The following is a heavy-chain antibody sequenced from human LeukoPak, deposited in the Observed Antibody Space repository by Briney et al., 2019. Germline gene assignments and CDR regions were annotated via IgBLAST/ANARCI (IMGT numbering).Heavy chain of an antibody. Sequence: GESLKISCKGSGYSFTSYWIGWVRQMPGKGLEWMGIIYPGDSDTRYSPSFQGQVTISADKSISTAYLQWSSLKASDTAMYYCARKFGSSWYGLNFDYLGQGTLVTVSS. D-gene: IGHD6-13*01. CDR1: GYSFTSYW. CDR2: IYPGDSDT. J-gene: IGHJ4*02. CDR3: ARKFGSSWYGLNFDY. V-gene: IGHV5-51*01.